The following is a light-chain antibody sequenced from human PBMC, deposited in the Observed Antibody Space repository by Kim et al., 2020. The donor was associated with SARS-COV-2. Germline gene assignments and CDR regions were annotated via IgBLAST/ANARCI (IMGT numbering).Light chain of an antibody. Sequence: SVAPGDTAAFSCRASHSVNCNLARYQHKPGPAPRLLISDASTRATGVPSRCSGSGSGTEFTITISSLQSDDFAVYYCQQYEYWRSFGQGTKVDIK. CDR2: DAS. V-gene: IGKV3-15*01. CDR1: HSVNCN. CDR3: QQYEYWRS. J-gene: IGKJ1*01.